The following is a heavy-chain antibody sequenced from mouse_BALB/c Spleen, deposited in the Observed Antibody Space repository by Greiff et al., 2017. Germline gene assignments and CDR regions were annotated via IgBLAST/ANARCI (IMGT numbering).Heavy chain of an antibody. CDR1: GFTFSSYA. J-gene: IGHJ4*01. D-gene: IGHD2-14*01. V-gene: IGHV5-9-4*01. CDR2: ISSGGSYT. CDR3: ARAGYGAMDY. Sequence: DVKLVESGGGLVKPGGSLKLSCAASGFTFSSYAMSWVRQSPEKRLEWVAEISSGGSYTYYPDTVTGRFTISRDNAKNTLYLEMSSLRSEDTAMYYCARAGYGAMDYWGQGTSVTVSS.